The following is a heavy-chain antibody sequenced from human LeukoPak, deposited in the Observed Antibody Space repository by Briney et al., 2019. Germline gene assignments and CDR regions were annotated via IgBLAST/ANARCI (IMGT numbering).Heavy chain of an antibody. CDR1: RFTFSSYA. Sequence: GGSLRLSCAASRFTFSSYAMHWVRQAPGKGLEWVAVISYDGSNKYYAESVKGRFTISRDNSKNTLYLQMNSLRAEDTAVYYCARSIRGNYYYGMDVWGQGTTVTVSS. D-gene: IGHD3-10*01. V-gene: IGHV3-30*04. CDR2: ISYDGSNK. CDR3: ARSIRGNYYYGMDV. J-gene: IGHJ6*02.